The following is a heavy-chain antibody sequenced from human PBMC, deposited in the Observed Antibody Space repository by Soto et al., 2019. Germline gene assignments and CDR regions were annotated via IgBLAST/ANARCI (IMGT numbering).Heavy chain of an antibody. CDR3: ARDYGGATINWYFDL. D-gene: IGHD1-26*01. J-gene: IGHJ2*01. V-gene: IGHV3-33*01. CDR1: GFTFSSYG. CDR2: IWYDGSNK. Sequence: QVQLVESGGGVVQPGRSLRLSCAASGFTFSSYGMHWVRQAPGKGLEWVAVIWYDGSNKYYADSVKGRFTISRDNSKNTLYLQMNSLRAEDTAVYYCARDYGGATINWYFDLWGRGTLVTVSS.